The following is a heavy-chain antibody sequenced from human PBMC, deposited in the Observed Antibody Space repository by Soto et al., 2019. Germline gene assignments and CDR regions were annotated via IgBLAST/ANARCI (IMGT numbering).Heavy chain of an antibody. V-gene: IGHV3-23*01. CDR3: AKVYGDYYHAFGL. Sequence: EEQLLESGGGLVQPGGSLRLSCAASGFTFSRYAMTWVRQAPGKGLEWVSTIISSGETTYYADSVKGRFTISRDNSKNTLYVQMNSLRVDDTAVYYCAKVYGDYYHAFGLWGQGTMVTVSS. D-gene: IGHD4-17*01. J-gene: IGHJ3*01. CDR1: GFTFSRYA. CDR2: IISSGETT.